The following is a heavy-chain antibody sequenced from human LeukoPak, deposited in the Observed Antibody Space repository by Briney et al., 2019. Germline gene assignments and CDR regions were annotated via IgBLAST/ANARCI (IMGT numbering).Heavy chain of an antibody. J-gene: IGHJ4*02. Sequence: QPGRFLRLSCTASGFTFGDYAMSWVRQAPGKGLEWVGFIRSKAYGGTTEYAASVKGRFTISRDDSKSIAYLQMNSLKTEDTAVYYCTSHRGYCSSTSCYKVLFDYWGQGTLVTVSS. V-gene: IGHV3-49*04. CDR1: GFTFGDYA. CDR3: TSHRGYCSSTSCYKVLFDY. D-gene: IGHD2-2*02. CDR2: IRSKAYGGTT.